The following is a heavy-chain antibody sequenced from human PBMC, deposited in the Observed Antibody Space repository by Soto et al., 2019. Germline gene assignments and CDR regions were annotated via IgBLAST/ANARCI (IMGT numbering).Heavy chain of an antibody. CDR1: GYTFTSYD. CDR2: MNPNSGNT. D-gene: IGHD3-9*01. CDR3: ARGGPGVRYFDWLVNWFDP. J-gene: IGHJ5*02. Sequence: ASVKVSCKASGYTFTSYDINWVRQATGQGLEWMGWMNPNSGNTGYAQKFQGRVTMTRNTSISTAYMELSSLRSEDTAVYYCARGGPGVRYFDWLVNWFDPWGQGTLVTVSS. V-gene: IGHV1-8*01.